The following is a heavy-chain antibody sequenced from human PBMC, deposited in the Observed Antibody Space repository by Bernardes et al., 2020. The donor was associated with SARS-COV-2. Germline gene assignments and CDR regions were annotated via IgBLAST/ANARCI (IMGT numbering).Heavy chain of an antibody. J-gene: IGHJ6*02. CDR2: IKGDGSQR. Sequence: GGSLRPSCVASGFTFSSYWMSWVRQAPGKGLEWVANIKGDGSQRSSVDSVRGRFTISRDNAKNSLYLQMNSLRAEDTAVYFCASGHHSSGYYPNRGGYFYAMDVWGQGTTVTVSS. CDR1: GFTFSSYW. D-gene: IGHD3-22*01. CDR3: ASGHHSSGYYPNRGGYFYAMDV. V-gene: IGHV3-7*03.